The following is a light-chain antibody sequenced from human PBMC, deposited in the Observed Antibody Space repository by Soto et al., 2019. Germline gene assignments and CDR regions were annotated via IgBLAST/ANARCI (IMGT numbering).Light chain of an antibody. V-gene: IGLV1-44*01. Sequence: QSVLTQPPSASGAPGQRVTFYCFGSSSNIGSSSVNWYQQLPGTAPKLLIYTNNQRPSGVPDRFSGSKSGTSASLAISGLQSEDEADYYCASWDDSLDASSFGTGTKVTVL. CDR3: ASWDDSLDASS. J-gene: IGLJ1*01. CDR1: SSNIGSSS. CDR2: TNN.